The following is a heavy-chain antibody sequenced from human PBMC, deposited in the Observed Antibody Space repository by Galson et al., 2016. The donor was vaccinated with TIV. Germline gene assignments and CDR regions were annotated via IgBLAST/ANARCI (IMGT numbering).Heavy chain of an antibody. CDR3: ARQGRRGIDY. J-gene: IGHJ4*02. V-gene: IGHV4-39*01. CDR2: IYYRGST. Sequence: SETLSLTCTVSGGPITSRDDYWGWIRLSPGKGLAWIGSIYYRGSTYYNPSLKSRVTISIDTSKNHFSLKRTSVSVADSAVYYCARQGRRGIDYWGQGTLVTVSS. CDR1: GGPITSRDDY. D-gene: IGHD3-10*01.